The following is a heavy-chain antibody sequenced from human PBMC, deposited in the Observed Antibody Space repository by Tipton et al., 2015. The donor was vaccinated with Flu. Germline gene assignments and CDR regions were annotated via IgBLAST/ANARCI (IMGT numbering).Heavy chain of an antibody. J-gene: IGHJ5*01. CDR3: ARRDYSNYVSVPKNWFDS. D-gene: IGHD4-11*01. Sequence: QLVQSGGGLIQPGGSLRLSCAASGFTVSSTYMSWVRQAPGKGLNWVSIIYSGGSTYYADSVKGRFTISRDNSKNTLYLQMNSLRAEDTAVYYCARRDYSNYVSVPKNWFDSWGQGILVTVSS. CDR1: GFTVSSTY. V-gene: IGHV3-53*01. CDR2: IYSGGST.